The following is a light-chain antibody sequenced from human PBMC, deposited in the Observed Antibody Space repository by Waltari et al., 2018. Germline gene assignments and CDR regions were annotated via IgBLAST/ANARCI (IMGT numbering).Light chain of an antibody. J-gene: IGLJ2*01. CDR1: SSDVGGYNY. CDR2: EVS. CDR3: SSYTSSSTPGG. Sequence: QSALTQPASVSGSPGQSITISCTGTSSDVGGYNYVSWYQQHPGKAPKLMIYEVSNRPLGVSNRFPGPKSGNTASLTISGLQAGDEADYYCSSYTSSSTPGGFGGGTKLAIL. V-gene: IGLV2-14*01.